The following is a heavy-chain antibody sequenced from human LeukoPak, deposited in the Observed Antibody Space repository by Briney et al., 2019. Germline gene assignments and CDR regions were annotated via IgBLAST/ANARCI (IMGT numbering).Heavy chain of an antibody. Sequence: GGSLRLSCAASGFTFSSYAMSWVRQAPGKGLEWVSAISGSGGSTYYADSVKGRFTISRDNAKNSLYLQMNSLRAEDTAVYYCARDGLSYDFWSGYFYYYYGMDVWGQGTTVTVSS. J-gene: IGHJ6*02. CDR3: ARDGLSYDFWSGYFYYYYGMDV. V-gene: IGHV3-23*01. CDR1: GFTFSSYA. D-gene: IGHD3-3*01. CDR2: ISGSGGST.